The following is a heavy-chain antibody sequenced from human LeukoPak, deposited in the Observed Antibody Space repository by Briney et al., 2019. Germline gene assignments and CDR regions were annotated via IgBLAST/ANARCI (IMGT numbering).Heavy chain of an antibody. CDR2: ISGTGVGT. CDR3: AKNNWTDTPFVDY. CDR1: GFTFRNSA. D-gene: IGHD1-20*01. J-gene: IGHJ4*02. V-gene: IGHV3-23*01. Sequence: GGSLRLSCAASGFTFRNSAMSWVRQAPGKGLEWVSIISGTGVGTFYADSVKGRLTVSRDNPKNTLYLQMNSLRAEDTAVYYCAKNNWTDTPFVDYWGQGTLVTVSS.